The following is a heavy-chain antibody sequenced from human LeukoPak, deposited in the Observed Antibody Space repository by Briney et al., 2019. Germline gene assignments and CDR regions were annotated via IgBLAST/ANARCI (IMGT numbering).Heavy chain of an antibody. V-gene: IGHV3-30*02. D-gene: IGHD3-22*01. CDR3: ARGLAYYYDSSAYFLDY. CDR2: IRYDGSNK. J-gene: IGHJ4*02. CDR1: GFTFSTYG. Sequence: GGSLRLSCAASGFTFSTYGIHWVRQAPGKGLECVAFIRYDGSNKYYADSVKGRFTISRDNPKNTLYLQMNSLRAEDTAVYYCARGLAYYYDSSAYFLDYWGQGTLVTVSS.